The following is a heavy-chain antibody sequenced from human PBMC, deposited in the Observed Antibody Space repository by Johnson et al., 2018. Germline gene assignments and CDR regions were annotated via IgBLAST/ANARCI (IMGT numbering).Heavy chain of an antibody. CDR3: EKARRAAGGTKGMDV. V-gene: IGHV3-23*04. D-gene: IGHD6-13*01. Sequence: VQLVESGGGLVQPGRSLRLSCAASGFTFDDYAMHWVRQAPGKGLEWVSGISGSGGSTYYADSVKGRFTISRDNSKNTLYLQMNSLRAEDPAVYYCEKARRAAGGTKGMDVWGQGTTVTVSS. CDR1: GFTFDDYA. CDR2: ISGSGGST. J-gene: IGHJ6*02.